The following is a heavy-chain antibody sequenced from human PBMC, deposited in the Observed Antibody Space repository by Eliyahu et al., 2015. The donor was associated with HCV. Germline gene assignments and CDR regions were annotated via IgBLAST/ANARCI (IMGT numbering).Heavy chain of an antibody. V-gene: IGHV1-2*02. CDR2: INPNSGDT. D-gene: IGHD6-13*01. J-gene: IGHJ4*02. CDR3: ARADSLSGTHY. Sequence: QVQLVQSGAEVKKPGASVKVSCKASGYTFTGYYIHWIRQAPGQGLEWMGWINPNSGDTNYPQKFQDRVTMTGDTSISTAFMELTRLRSDDTAFYYCARADSLSGTHYWGQGTLVTVSS. CDR1: GYTFTGYY.